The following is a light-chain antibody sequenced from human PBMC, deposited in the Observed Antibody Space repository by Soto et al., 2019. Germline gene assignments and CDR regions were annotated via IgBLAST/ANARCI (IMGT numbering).Light chain of an antibody. CDR3: QQYGDLPWT. CDR2: GAS. V-gene: IGKV3-20*01. CDR1: QSIISSY. Sequence: EIVLTQSPGTLSLSPGERATLSCRASQSIISSYLAWYQQKPGQAPRLLIYGASSRATGIPDRFSASGSGTDFTLTIDRLESEDFAVYFCQQYGDLPWTFGPGTKVDIK. J-gene: IGKJ1*01.